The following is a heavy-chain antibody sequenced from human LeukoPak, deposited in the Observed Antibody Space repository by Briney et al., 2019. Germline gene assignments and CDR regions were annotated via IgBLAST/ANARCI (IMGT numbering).Heavy chain of an antibody. CDR1: GGSISSGGYY. D-gene: IGHD6-6*01. V-gene: IGHV3-23*01. CDR3: ARDKYSSSSMGVWFDP. J-gene: IGHJ5*02. Sequence: ETLSLTCTVSGGSISSGGYYWSWVRQAPGKGLEWVSAISGSGDSTYYADSVKGRFTVSRDNSKNTLYLQMNSLRAEDTAVYYCARDKYSSSSMGVWFDPWGQGTLVTVSP. CDR2: ISGSGDST.